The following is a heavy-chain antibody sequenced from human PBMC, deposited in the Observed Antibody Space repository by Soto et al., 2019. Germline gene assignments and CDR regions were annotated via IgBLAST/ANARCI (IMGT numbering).Heavy chain of an antibody. V-gene: IGHV2-70*01. CDR2: IDWDDDK. J-gene: IGHJ4*02. Sequence: SGPTLVNPTQTLTLTCTFSGFSLSTSGMCVIWIRQPPGKALEWLALIDWDDDKYYSTSLKTRLTIYKETSKNQVVLTMTNMDPVDTATYYCARISDSSGYYNFDYWVQGTLGTVSS. CDR1: GFSLSTSGMC. CDR3: ARISDSSGYYNFDY. D-gene: IGHD3-22*01.